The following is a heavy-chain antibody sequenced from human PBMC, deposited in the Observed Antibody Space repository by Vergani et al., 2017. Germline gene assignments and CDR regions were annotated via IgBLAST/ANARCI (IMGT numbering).Heavy chain of an antibody. D-gene: IGHD1-26*01. V-gene: IGHV3-53*01. CDR2: ISVSGGST. Sequence: EVQLVESGGGLIQPGGSLRLSCAASGFTVSSNYMSWVRQAPGKGLEWVSVISVSGGSTYYADSVKGRFTISRDNFKTTLYLQMNSLRAEDTALYYCAKGGWELLRRFDYWGQGTLVTVSS. CDR3: AKGGWELLRRFDY. J-gene: IGHJ4*02. CDR1: GFTVSSNY.